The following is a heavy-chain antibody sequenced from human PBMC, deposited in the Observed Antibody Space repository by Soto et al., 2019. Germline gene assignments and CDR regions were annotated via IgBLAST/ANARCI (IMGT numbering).Heavy chain of an antibody. CDR3: ARHDGAIVATIGSRYYYYGMDV. D-gene: IGHD5-12*01. CDR1: GYSFTSYW. V-gene: IGHV5-51*01. Sequence: LGESLKISCKGSGYSFTSYWIGWVRQMPGKGLEWMGIIYPGDSGTRYSPSFQGQVTISADKSISTAYLQWSSLKASDTAMYYCARHDGAIVATIGSRYYYYGMDVWGQGTTVTVSS. CDR2: IYPGDSGT. J-gene: IGHJ6*02.